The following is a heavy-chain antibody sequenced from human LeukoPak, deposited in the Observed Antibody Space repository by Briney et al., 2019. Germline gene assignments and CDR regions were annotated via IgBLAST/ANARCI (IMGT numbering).Heavy chain of an antibody. CDR1: GGSVSSTEFY. D-gene: IGHD3-9*01. V-gene: IGHV4-39*01. J-gene: IGHJ4*02. CDR2: IYYTGST. Sequence: PSETLSLTCSVSGGSVSSTEFYWGWIRQPPGKGLQWIGNIYYTGSTYYNPSLNSRVTMSVDTSQNQFSLKMASVTAADTAVYYCARLSKGRYFDYTFDYWGQGTLVTVSS. CDR3: ARLSKGRYFDYTFDY.